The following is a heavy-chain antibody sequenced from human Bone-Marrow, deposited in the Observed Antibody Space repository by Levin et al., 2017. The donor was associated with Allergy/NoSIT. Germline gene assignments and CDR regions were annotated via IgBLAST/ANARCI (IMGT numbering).Heavy chain of an antibody. J-gene: IGHJ3*01. CDR2: VGAGGGST. CDR3: AKDLVERQLAPNAFDV. V-gene: IGHV3-23*01. D-gene: IGHD1-1*01. Sequence: PGESLKISCAASGFTFSSFAMRWVRQAPGKGLEWISGVGAGGGSTYYADSVKGRFTISRDNSKNTLYLQMNSLRAEDTAVYYCAKDLVERQLAPNAFDVWGQGTMVTVSS. CDR1: GFTFSSFA.